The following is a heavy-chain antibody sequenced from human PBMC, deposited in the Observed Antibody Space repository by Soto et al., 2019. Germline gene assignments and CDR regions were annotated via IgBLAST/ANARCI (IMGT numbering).Heavy chain of an antibody. CDR2: IYTSGST. CDR1: GGSIRRYY. CDR3: ASAARRGGAYYSSYGMDV. Sequence: PSETRSLTCTVSGGSIRRYYWSWIRQPAGKGLEWIGRIYTSGSTNYNPSLKSRVTMSVDTSKNQFSLKLSSVTAADTAVNYCASAARRGGAYYSSYGMDVWGEGTTVTVSS. D-gene: IGHD3-16*01. V-gene: IGHV4-4*07. J-gene: IGHJ6*04.